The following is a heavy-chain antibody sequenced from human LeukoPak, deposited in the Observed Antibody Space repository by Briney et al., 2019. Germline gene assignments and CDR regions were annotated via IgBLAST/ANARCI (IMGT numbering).Heavy chain of an antibody. J-gene: IGHJ4*02. Sequence: QPGGSLRLSCAASGFTFGSYGMHWVRQAPGKGLEWVAFIRYDGSNKYYADSVKGRFTISRDNSKNTLYLQMNSLRAEDTAVYYCAKDSLPAYIAAAGTGSDYWGQGTLVTVSS. D-gene: IGHD6-13*01. CDR1: GFTFGSYG. V-gene: IGHV3-30*02. CDR2: IRYDGSNK. CDR3: AKDSLPAYIAAAGTGSDY.